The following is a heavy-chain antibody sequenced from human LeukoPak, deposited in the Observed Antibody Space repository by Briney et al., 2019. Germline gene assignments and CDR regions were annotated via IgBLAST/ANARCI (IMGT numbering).Heavy chain of an antibody. CDR3: ARESSSSWYNWFDP. D-gene: IGHD6-13*01. V-gene: IGHV4-59*01. J-gene: IGHJ5*02. Sequence: SETLSLTCTVSGGSISSYYWSWIRQAPGKGLEWIGYIYYSGSTNYNPSLKSRVTISVDTSKNQFSLKLSSVTAADTAVYYCARESSSSWYNWFDPWGQGTLVTVSS. CDR2: IYYSGST. CDR1: GGSISSYY.